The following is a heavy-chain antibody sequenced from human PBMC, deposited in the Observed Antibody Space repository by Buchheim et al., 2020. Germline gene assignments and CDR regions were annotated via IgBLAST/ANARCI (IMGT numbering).Heavy chain of an antibody. CDR2: INHSGST. CDR1: GGSFSGYY. D-gene: IGHD2-15*01. CDR3: ARWRGAIVAYYYYYYGMDV. Sequence: QVQLQQWGAGLLKPSETLSLTCAVYGGSFSGYYWSWIRQPPGKGLEWIGEINHSGSTNYNPSLKSRVTISVDTFTNQLSLRLSSVTAADTAMYYCARWRGAIVAYYYYYYGMDVWGQGTT. V-gene: IGHV4-34*01. J-gene: IGHJ6*02.